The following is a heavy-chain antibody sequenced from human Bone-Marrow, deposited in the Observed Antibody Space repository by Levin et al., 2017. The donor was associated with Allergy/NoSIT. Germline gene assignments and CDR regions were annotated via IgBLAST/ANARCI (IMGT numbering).Heavy chain of an antibody. CDR3: ARDQGHLDWLLTQIDY. V-gene: IGHV3-30-3*01. D-gene: IGHD3/OR15-3a*01. J-gene: IGHJ4*02. Sequence: PGGSLRLSCAASGFTFGTYAIHWVRQTPDKGLEWVGIISYDGSNAYYAESVKGRFTISRDNSKSTVYLQMNSLRPEDTAVYYCARDQGHLDWLLTQIDYWGQGALVTVSS. CDR1: GFTFGTYA. CDR2: ISYDGSNA.